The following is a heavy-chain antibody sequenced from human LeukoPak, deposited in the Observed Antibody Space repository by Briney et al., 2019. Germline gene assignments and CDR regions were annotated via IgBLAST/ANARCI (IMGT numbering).Heavy chain of an antibody. CDR3: SGQYSSSSVVDY. V-gene: IGHV3-48*03. Sequence: PGGSLRLSCAASGFSFSSYEMNWVRQAPGKGLEWVSYISSSGSIMYSADSVKGRFTISRGNAKNSLYLQMNSLRAEDTAIYYCSGQYSSSSVVDYWGQGTLVTVSS. CDR1: GFSFSSYE. D-gene: IGHD6-6*01. CDR2: ISSSGSIM. J-gene: IGHJ4*02.